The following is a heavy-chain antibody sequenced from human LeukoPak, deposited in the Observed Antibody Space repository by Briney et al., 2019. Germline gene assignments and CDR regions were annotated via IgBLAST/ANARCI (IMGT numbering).Heavy chain of an antibody. V-gene: IGHV4-4*07. Sequence: SETLSLTCTVSGGSISSYYWSWIRQPAGKGLEWIGRIYTSGSTNYNPSLQSRVTMSVDTSKNQFPLKLSAVTAADTAVYYCANIGSGGSCLLYGMDVWGQGTTVTVYS. CDR2: IYTSGST. CDR3: ANIGSGGSCLLYGMDV. D-gene: IGHD2-15*01. J-gene: IGHJ6*02. CDR1: GGSISSYY.